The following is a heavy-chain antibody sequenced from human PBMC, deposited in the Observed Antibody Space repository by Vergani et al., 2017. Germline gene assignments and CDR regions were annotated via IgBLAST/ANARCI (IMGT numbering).Heavy chain of an antibody. J-gene: IGHJ6*03. V-gene: IGHV1-2*04. CDR1: GYTFTGYY. CDR2: INPNSGGT. CDR3: ARSPPGIAVAGKYYMDV. D-gene: IGHD6-19*01. Sequence: QVQLVQSGAEVKKPGASVKVSCKASGYTFTGYYMHWVRQAPGQGLEWMGWINPNSGGTNYAQKFQGWVTMTRDTSISTAYMELSRLRSDDTAVYYCARSPPGIAVAGKYYMDVWGKGTTVTVSS.